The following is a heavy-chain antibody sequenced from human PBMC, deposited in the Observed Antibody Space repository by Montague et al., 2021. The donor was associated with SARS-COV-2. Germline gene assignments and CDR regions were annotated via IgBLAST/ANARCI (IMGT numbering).Heavy chain of an antibody. CDR2: IYYSGST. D-gene: IGHD3-9*01. CDR1: GGSINSSSYY. V-gene: IGHV4-39*01. Sequence: SENLSLTCTVSGGSINSSSYYWGWIRQPPGKGLEWIGSIYYSGSTYYNPSLKSRVTISVDTSKNQFSLKLSSVTAADTAVYYCATYYDILTGYYIDAFDIWGQGTMVTVSS. CDR3: ATYYDILTGYYIDAFDI. J-gene: IGHJ3*02.